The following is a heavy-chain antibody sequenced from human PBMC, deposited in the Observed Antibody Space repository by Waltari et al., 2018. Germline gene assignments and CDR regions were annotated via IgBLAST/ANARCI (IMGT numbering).Heavy chain of an antibody. J-gene: IGHJ6*02. D-gene: IGHD3-22*01. CDR2: ISYNGRNI. CDR3: VRDYCDRTNCHGMDV. CDR1: EFTFRSSA. Sequence: QVQLVESGGGVVQPGRSLRLSCAASEFTFRSSAMHWVRQAPGKGLEWVAVISYNGRNIYYVDSVKGRFTISRDNSNKTLYLQMNSLRPEDTAVYYCVRDYCDRTNCHGMDVWGQGTTVTVSS. V-gene: IGHV3-30*04.